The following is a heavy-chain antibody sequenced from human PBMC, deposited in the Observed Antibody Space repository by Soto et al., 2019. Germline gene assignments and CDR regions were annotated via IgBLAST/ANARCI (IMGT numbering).Heavy chain of an antibody. CDR3: ASMGYHYGSGSYPLDY. Sequence: QVQLQESGPGLVKPSETLSLTCTVSGGSISSYYWTWIRQPPGKGLEWIGFIYNSGSTHYNPSLRSRVTLSVDTPKNQCPLKLRSGTAADTAVYYCASMGYHYGSGSYPLDYWGQGALVTVSS. D-gene: IGHD3-10*01. CDR1: GGSISSYY. J-gene: IGHJ4*02. CDR2: IYNSGST. V-gene: IGHV4-59*08.